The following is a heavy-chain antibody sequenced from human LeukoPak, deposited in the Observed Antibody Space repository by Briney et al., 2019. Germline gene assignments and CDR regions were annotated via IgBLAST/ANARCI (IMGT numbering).Heavy chain of an antibody. Sequence: PGGSLRLSCAASGFTFSSYAMSWVRQAPGKGLEWVSAISGSGGSTYYADSVKGRFTSSRDNSKNTLYLQMNSLRAEDTAVYYCAKVLGGYGDYFDYYYYGRDVWGQGTTVTVSS. CDR2: ISGSGGST. V-gene: IGHV3-23*01. CDR3: AKVLGGYGDYFDYYYYGRDV. D-gene: IGHD4-17*01. J-gene: IGHJ6*02. CDR1: GFTFSSYA.